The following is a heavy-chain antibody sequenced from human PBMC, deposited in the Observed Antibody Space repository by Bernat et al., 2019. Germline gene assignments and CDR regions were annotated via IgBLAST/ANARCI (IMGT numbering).Heavy chain of an antibody. D-gene: IGHD2-2*01. CDR3: ARDVGVPAAIVYFDY. J-gene: IGHJ4*02. CDR2: IKQDGSEK. CDR1: GFTFSSYW. V-gene: IGHV3-7*01. Sequence: EVQLVESGGGLVQPGGSLRLSCAASGFTFSSYWMSWVRQAPGKGLEWVANIKQDGSEKYYVDSVKGRFTISRDNAKNSLYLQMNSLRAEDTAVYYCARDVGVPAAIVYFDYWGQGTLVTVSS.